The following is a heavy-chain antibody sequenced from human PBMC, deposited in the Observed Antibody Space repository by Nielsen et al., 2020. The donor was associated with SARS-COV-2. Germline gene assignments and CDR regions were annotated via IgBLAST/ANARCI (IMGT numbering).Heavy chain of an antibody. CDR2: ITHGGTT. V-gene: IGHV4-34*01. J-gene: IGHJ3*01. Sequence: SETLSLTCAVYGGSFSAYCWTWVRQPPGKGLEWIGEITHGGTTNYNPSLKSRVTMSLDTSKNQFSLKLSSVTAADTAIYYCVRAPDYDVLTGYYPDGFDVWGRGTMVTVSS. CDR3: VRAPDYDVLTGYYPDGFDV. D-gene: IGHD3-9*01. CDR1: GGSFSAYC.